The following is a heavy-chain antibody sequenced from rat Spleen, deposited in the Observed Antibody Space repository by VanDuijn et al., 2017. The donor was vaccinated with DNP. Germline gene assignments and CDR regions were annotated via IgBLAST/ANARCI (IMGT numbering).Heavy chain of an antibody. Sequence: EVQLQESGSGLVKPSQSLSLTCSVTGSSITSNYWGWIRKFPGNKMEYIGHISYSGSTNYNPSLKSRISITRYTSKNHFFLHLNSVTTEDTATYYCARWTKYCDYWGQGVMVTVSS. CDR3: ARWTKYCDY. D-gene: IGHD1-7*01. CDR1: GSSITSNY. CDR2: ISYSGST. V-gene: IGHV3-1*01. J-gene: IGHJ2*01.